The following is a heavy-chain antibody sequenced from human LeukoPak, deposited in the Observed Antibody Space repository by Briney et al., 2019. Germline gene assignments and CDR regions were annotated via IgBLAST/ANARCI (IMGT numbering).Heavy chain of an antibody. D-gene: IGHD3-9*01. CDR1: GFNFDDYG. CDR3: AKDQERYFDWLSILDY. J-gene: IGHJ4*02. V-gene: IGHV3-20*04. Sequence: PGGSLRLSRAASGFNFDDYGMSWVRQAPGKGLEWVSSIIWNGGSTGYADSVKGRFTISRDNSKNTLYLQMNSLRAEDTAVYYCAKDQERYFDWLSILDYWGQGTLVTVSS. CDR2: IIWNGGST.